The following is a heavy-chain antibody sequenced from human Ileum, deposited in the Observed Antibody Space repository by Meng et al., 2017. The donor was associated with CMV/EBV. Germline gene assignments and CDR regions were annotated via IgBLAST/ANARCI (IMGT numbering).Heavy chain of an antibody. V-gene: IGHV6-1*01. CDR3: ARESELLRFDH. CDR1: GDSVSTNNVA. CDR2: TAYRSKWDY. Sequence: VQRHPPGPGRVKPPPTPPLPCDMSGDSVSTNNVAWNWIRQSPLRGLEWLGRTAYRSKWDYEYSVSVESRITISPDTSKNQFSLHLRSVTPEDTAIYYCARESELLRFDHWGQGTLVTVSS. D-gene: IGHD6-6*01. J-gene: IGHJ4*02.